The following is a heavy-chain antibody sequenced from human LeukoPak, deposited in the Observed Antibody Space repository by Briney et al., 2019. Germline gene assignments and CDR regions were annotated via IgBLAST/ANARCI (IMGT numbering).Heavy chain of an antibody. J-gene: IGHJ4*02. V-gene: IGHV4-59*01. CDR2: IYHSGSS. CDR1: GVSINSFF. Sequence: PSETLSLTCSVSGVSINSFFWNWIRQPPGKGLEWIGHIYHSGSSNYNPSLKSRVTMSVDTSKSQFSLRLSSVTAADTAMYYCATSGYCDSGSCYSRWGQGILVTVSS. D-gene: IGHD2-15*01. CDR3: ATSGYCDSGSCYSR.